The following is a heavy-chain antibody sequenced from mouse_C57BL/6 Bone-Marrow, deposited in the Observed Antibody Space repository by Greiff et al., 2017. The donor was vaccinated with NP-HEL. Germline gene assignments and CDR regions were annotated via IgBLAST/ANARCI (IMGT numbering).Heavy chain of an antibody. Sequence: EVKLMESGGDLVKPGGSLKLSCAASGFTFSSYGMSWVRQTPDKRLEWVATISSGGSYTYYPDSVKGRFTISRDNAKNTLYLQMSSLKSEDTAMYYCAKNYDLDYWGKGTTLTVSS. CDR1: GFTFSSYG. CDR2: ISSGGSYT. V-gene: IGHV5-6*01. D-gene: IGHD2-4*01. CDR3: AKNYDLDY. J-gene: IGHJ2*01.